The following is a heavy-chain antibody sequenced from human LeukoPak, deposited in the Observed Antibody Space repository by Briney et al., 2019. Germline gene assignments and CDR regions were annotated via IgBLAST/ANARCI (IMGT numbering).Heavy chain of an antibody. V-gene: IGHV4-59*01. CDR3: ARDRFGVVLG. D-gene: IGHD3-3*01. CDR1: GGSISSYY. Sequence: PSETLSLTCTVSGGSISSYYWSWLRQPPGKGLEWIGYIYYSGSTNYNPSLKSRVTISVDTSKNQFSLKLSSVTAADTAVYYCARDRFGVVLGWGQGTLVTVSS. CDR2: IYYSGST. J-gene: IGHJ4*02.